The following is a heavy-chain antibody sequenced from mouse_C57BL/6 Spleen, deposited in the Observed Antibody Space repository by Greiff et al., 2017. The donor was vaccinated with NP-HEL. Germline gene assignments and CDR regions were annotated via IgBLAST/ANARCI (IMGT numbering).Heavy chain of an antibody. CDR1: GYTFTEYT. Sequence: QVQLQQSGAELVKPGASVKLSCKASGYTFTEYTIHWVKQRSGQGLEWIGWFYPGSGSIKYNEKFKDKATLTVDKSSSTVYMELSRLTSEDSAFYVRARHGDYGSSYWYFDVWGTGTTVTVSS. D-gene: IGHD1-1*01. V-gene: IGHV1-62-2*01. J-gene: IGHJ1*03. CDR2: FYPGSGSI. CDR3: ARHGDYGSSYWYFDV.